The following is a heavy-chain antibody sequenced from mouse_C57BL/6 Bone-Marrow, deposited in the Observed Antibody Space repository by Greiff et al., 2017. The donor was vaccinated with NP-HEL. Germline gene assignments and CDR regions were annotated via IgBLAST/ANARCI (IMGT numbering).Heavy chain of an antibody. CDR2: IYPGDGDT. D-gene: IGHD1-1*01. Sequence: VQLQESGPELVKPGASVKISCKASGYAFSSSWMNWVKQRPGQGLEWIGRIYPGDGDTNYNGKFKGKATLTADKSSSTAYMQLSSLTSEDSAVYFCARGGGSSFFDYWGQGTTLTVSS. CDR3: ARGGGSSFFDY. CDR1: GYAFSSSW. J-gene: IGHJ2*01. V-gene: IGHV1-82*01.